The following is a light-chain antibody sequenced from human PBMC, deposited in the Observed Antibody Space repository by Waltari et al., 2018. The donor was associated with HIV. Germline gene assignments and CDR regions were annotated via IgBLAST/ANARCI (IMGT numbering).Light chain of an antibody. CDR3: YSTVSSGNHSFYV. CDR2: EDS. J-gene: IGLJ1*01. CDR1: ALPKKY. Sequence: SYELTQPPSVSVSPGQTARITCSGDALPKKYAYWYQQKSGQAPVLVIYEDSKRPSGIPERFSGSSSGTMATWTISGAQVEDEADYYCYSTVSSGNHSFYVFGTGTKVTVL. V-gene: IGLV3-10*01.